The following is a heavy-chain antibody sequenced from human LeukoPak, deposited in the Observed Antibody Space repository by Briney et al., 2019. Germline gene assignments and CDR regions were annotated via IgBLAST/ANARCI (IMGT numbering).Heavy chain of an antibody. CDR3: VRGASYSNL. V-gene: IGHV3-7*03. J-gene: IGHJ4*02. D-gene: IGHD1-26*01. CDR2: IKEDGSEK. Sequence: PGGSLRLSCAASEFTLSSYSMRWVRQAPGKGLESVANIKEDGSEKYYVDSVKGRFTISRDNAKSSLYLQMNSLTAEDTAVYYCVRGASYSNLWGQGTVVTVSS. CDR1: EFTLSSYS.